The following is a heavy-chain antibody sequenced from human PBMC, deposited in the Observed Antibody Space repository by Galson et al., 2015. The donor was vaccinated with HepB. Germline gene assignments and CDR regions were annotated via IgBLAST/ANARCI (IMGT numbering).Heavy chain of an antibody. CDR2: ISGSGGST. J-gene: IGHJ4*02. CDR1: GFTVSSNY. CDR3: ARLKSGSYYFDS. D-gene: IGHD1-26*01. Sequence: SLRLSCAASGFTVSSNYMSWVRQAPGKGLEWVSAISGSGGSTYYADSVKGRFTISRDNSKNTLYLQMNSLRAEDTAVYYCARLKSGSYYFDSWGQGTLVTVSS. V-gene: IGHV3-23*01.